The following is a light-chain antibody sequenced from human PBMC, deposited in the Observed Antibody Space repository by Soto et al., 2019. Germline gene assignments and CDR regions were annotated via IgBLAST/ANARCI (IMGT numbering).Light chain of an antibody. J-gene: IGKJ1*01. V-gene: IGKV3-15*01. CDR2: GAS. CDR3: QQYDNWPWT. CDR1: QSMGDT. Sequence: ELVMTQSPATLSVSPGGRHTLSCRASQSMGDTLALYQQKPGQXPRXXIHGASSRVTGLPARFSGSGSGTDLTLTISSLQSDDVEVYYCQQYDNWPWTFGQGTKVDIK.